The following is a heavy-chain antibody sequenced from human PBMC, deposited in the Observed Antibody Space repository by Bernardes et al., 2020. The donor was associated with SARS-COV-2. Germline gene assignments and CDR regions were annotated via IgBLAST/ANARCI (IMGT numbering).Heavy chain of an antibody. V-gene: IGHV1-2*02. Sequence: ASVKVSCKISGYTFTGYYMHWVRQAPGQGLEWMGWINPNSGGTNYAQKFQGRVTMTRDTSISTAYMELSRLRSDDTAVYYCARDPTAVAVYYYYGMDVWGQGTTVTVSS. CDR2: INPNSGGT. CDR3: ARDPTAVAVYYYYGMDV. CDR1: GYTFTGYY. D-gene: IGHD6-19*01. J-gene: IGHJ6*02.